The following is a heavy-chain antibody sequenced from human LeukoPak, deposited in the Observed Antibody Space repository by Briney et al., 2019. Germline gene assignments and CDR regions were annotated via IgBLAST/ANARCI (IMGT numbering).Heavy chain of an antibody. Sequence: SETLSLTCTVSGGSISYYYWSWVRQTPGKGLEWIGYIYYSGNTNYNPSLRSRVTISVDTTKNQFSLKLSSVTAADTAVYYCARHPGRDSSGYYLYYFDYWAREPWSPSPQ. V-gene: IGHV4-59*08. J-gene: IGHJ4*02. D-gene: IGHD3-22*01. CDR2: IYYSGNT. CDR1: GGSISYYY. CDR3: ARHPGRDSSGYYLYYFDY.